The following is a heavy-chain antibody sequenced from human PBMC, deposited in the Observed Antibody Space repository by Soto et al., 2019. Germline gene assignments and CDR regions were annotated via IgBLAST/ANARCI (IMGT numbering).Heavy chain of an antibody. CDR2: IYYSGST. CDR3: ARVVRTQLWLGYFDY. V-gene: IGHV4-30-4*01. Sequence: QVQLQESGPGLVKPSQTLSLTCTVSGGSISSGDYYWSWIRQPPGKGLEWIGFIYYSGSTYYNPSLKIRVTISVATSKNHFSLKLSSVTAADTAVYYCARVVRTQLWLGYFDYWGQGTLVTVSS. J-gene: IGHJ4*02. D-gene: IGHD5-18*01. CDR1: GGSISSGDYY.